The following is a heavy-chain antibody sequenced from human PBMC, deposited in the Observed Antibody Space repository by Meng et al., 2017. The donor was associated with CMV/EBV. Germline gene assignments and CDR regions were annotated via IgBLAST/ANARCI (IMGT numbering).Heavy chain of an antibody. D-gene: IGHD6-13*01. CDR2: IYSGGSST. V-gene: IGHV3-23*03. CDR1: GFTFSSYA. CDR3: AKDLGYYSSSWYGSYFDY. J-gene: IGHJ4*02. Sequence: GESLKISCAASGFTFSSYAMHWVRQAPGKGLEWVSVIYSGGSSTYYADSVKGRFTISRDNSKNTLYLQMNSLRAEDTAVYYCAKDLGYYSSSWYGSYFDYWGQGTLVTVSS.